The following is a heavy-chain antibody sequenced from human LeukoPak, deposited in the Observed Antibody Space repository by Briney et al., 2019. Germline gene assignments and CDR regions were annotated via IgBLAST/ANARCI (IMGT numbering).Heavy chain of an antibody. V-gene: IGHV4-34*01. J-gene: IGHJ4*02. CDR3: ARGRKGVVTMVRGVIRREYYFDY. D-gene: IGHD3-10*01. CDR2: INHSGST. CDR1: GGSFSGYY. Sequence: PQTLSLTCAVYGGSFSGYYWSWIRHPPGKGLEWNGEINHSGSTNYNPSLKSRVTISVDTSTNQFSLKLSSVTAAATAVYYCARGRKGVVTMVRGVIRREYYFDYWGQGTLVTVSS.